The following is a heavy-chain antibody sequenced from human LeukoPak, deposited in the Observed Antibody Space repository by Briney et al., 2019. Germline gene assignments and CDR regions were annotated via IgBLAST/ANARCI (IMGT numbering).Heavy chain of an antibody. Sequence: GGSLRLSRAASGFTFRSYGMHWVRQAPGKGLEWVAVISYDGNNKYYADSVKGRFTISRDNSKNTLYLQMNSLRAEDTAVYYCAKDYRYSSSWIDYWGQGTLVTVSS. CDR1: GFTFRSYG. CDR3: AKDYRYSSSWIDY. D-gene: IGHD6-13*01. CDR2: ISYDGNNK. V-gene: IGHV3-30*18. J-gene: IGHJ4*02.